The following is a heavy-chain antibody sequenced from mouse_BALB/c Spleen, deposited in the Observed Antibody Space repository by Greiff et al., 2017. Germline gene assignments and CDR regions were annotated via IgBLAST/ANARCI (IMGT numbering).Heavy chain of an antibody. V-gene: IGHV3-8*02. Sequence: EVKLVESGPSLVKPSQTLSLTCSVTGDSITSGYWNWIRKFPGNKLEYMGYISYSGSTYYNPSLKSRISITRDTSKNQYYLQLNSVTTEDTATYYCERYGGDGGFAYWGQGTLVTVSA. CDR3: ERYGGDGGFAY. CDR1: GDSITSGY. J-gene: IGHJ3*01. D-gene: IGHD3-3*01. CDR2: ISYSGST.